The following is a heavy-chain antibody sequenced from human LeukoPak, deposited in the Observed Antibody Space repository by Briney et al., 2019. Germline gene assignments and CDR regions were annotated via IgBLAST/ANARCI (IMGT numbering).Heavy chain of an antibody. Sequence: NPSETLSLTCIVSGGSISGHYWSWIRQHPGMGLEWIGYIYNMDSGSTNYNPSLKSRVTISEDTSKSQFSLELSSVTAADTAVYYCARGGHYGLDYWGQGTLVTVSS. CDR3: ARGGHYGLDY. J-gene: IGHJ4*02. D-gene: IGHD3-10*01. CDR2: IYNMDSGST. CDR1: GGSISGHY. V-gene: IGHV4-59*11.